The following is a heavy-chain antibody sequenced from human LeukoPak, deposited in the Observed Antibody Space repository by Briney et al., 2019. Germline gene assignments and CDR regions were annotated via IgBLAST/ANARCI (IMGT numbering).Heavy chain of an antibody. CDR3: VRQFAS. Sequence: HPGGSLRLSCAASGFTFSDHIMNWVRQLPGKRLEWVAYVSGRGSTVYYADSVKGRFTISRDNGKSSLYLQMNSLRVEDTALYYCVRQFASWGQGTLVTVSS. V-gene: IGHV3-48*01. J-gene: IGHJ4*02. CDR1: GFTFSDHI. CDR2: VSGRGSTV.